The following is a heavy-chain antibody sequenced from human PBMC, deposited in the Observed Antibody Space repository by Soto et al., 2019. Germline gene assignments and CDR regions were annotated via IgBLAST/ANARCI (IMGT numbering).Heavy chain of an antibody. D-gene: IGHD2-8*02. J-gene: IGHJ3*02. CDR1: GYNFHTYW. CDR2: IYPADSDT. Sequence: PGESLRISCKGSGYNFHTYWIGWVRQMPGKGLEWMGIIYPADSDTKYNPSFEGLVTLSADKSISTAFLQWDSLQASDTAMYYCGRLSTGHDGGGLTPDAFHIWGQGTMVTVSS. V-gene: IGHV5-51*01. CDR3: GRLSTGHDGGGLTPDAFHI.